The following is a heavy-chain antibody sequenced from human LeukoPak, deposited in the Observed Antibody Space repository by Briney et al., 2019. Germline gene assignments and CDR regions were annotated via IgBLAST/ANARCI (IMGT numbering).Heavy chain of an antibody. CDR3: ARDSDYGSFDY. J-gene: IGHJ4*02. D-gene: IGHD4/OR15-4a*01. CDR1: GYPISNAYY. V-gene: IGHV4-61*01. CDR2: IYYSGST. Sequence: SETLSLTCAVSGYPISNAYYWVWIRQPPGKGLEWIGYIYYSGSTNYNPSLKSRVTISVDTSKNQFSLKLSSVTAADTAVYYCARDSDYGSFDYWGQGTLVTVSS.